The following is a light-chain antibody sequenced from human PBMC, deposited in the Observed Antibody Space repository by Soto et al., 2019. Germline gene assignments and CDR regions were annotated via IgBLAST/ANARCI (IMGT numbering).Light chain of an antibody. J-gene: IGLJ1*01. CDR3: SSYAGSNIYV. V-gene: IGLV2-8*01. CDR1: SSDVGGYTY. CDR2: EVS. Sequence: QSVLTQPPSASGSPGQSVTISCNGTSSDVGGYTYVSWYQQHPGKAPKLMNYEVSKRPSGVPERFSGSKYGNTASLSVSGLQAEDEADYFCSSYAGSNIYVFGTGTKVTVL.